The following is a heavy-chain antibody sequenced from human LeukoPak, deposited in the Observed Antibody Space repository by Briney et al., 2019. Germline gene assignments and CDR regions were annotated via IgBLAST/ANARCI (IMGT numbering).Heavy chain of an antibody. J-gene: IGHJ4*02. D-gene: IGHD6-13*01. V-gene: IGHV3-66*01. CDR2: IYSGGST. CDR1: GFTVSSNY. Sequence: GGSLRLSCAASGFTVSSNYMSWVRQAPGKGLEWVSVIYSGGSTYYADSVEGRFTISRDNSKNTLYLQMNSLRAEDTAVYYCPRVRAGTRSSDYWGQGTLVTVSS. CDR3: PRVRAGTRSSDY.